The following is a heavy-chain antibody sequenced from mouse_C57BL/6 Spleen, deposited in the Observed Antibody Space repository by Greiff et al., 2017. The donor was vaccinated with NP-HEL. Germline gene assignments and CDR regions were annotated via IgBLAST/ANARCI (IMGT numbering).Heavy chain of an antibody. J-gene: IGHJ4*01. CDR1: GYSFTGYY. V-gene: IGHV1-42*01. D-gene: IGHD1-1*02. CDR3: ARWGSPYAMDY. CDR2: INPSTGGT. Sequence: EVQRVESGPELVKPGASVKISCKASGYSFTGYYMNWVKQSPEKSLEWIGEINPSTGGTTYNQKFKAKATLTVDKSSSTAYMQLKSLTSEDSAVYYCARWGSPYAMDYWGQGTSVTVSS.